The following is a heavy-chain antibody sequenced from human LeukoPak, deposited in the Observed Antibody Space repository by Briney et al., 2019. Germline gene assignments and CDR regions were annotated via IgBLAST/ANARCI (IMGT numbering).Heavy chain of an antibody. CDR3: ARASRYNWNYVPEKYFDL. Sequence: SETLSLTCTVSGGSISSYYWSWIRQPPGKGLEWIGYIYYSGSTNYNPSLKSRVTIPVDTSKNQFSLKLSSVTAADTAAYYCARASRYNWNYVPEKYFDLWGRGTLVTVSS. J-gene: IGHJ2*01. V-gene: IGHV4-59*01. CDR2: IYYSGST. D-gene: IGHD1-7*01. CDR1: GGSISSYY.